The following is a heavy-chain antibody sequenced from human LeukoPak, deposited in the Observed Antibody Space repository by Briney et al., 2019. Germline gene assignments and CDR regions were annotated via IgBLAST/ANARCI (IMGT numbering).Heavy chain of an antibody. CDR1: GGSISSYY. D-gene: IGHD6-13*01. CDR2: IYYSGST. V-gene: IGHV4-59*08. CDR3: ARGRAAAGTSYYYYMDV. Sequence: PSETLSLTCTVSGGSISSYYWSWIRQPPGKGLEWIGYIYYSGSTNYNPSLKSRVTISVDTSKNQFSLKLSSVTAADTAVYYCARGRAAAGTSYYYYMDVWGKGTTVTVSS. J-gene: IGHJ6*03.